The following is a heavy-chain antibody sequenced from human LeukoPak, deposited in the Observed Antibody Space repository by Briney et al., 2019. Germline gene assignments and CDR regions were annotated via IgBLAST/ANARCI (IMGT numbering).Heavy chain of an antibody. D-gene: IGHD6-13*01. CDR1: GFTFSNAW. CDR2: IKSKTDGGTT. Sequence: GGSLRLSCAASGFTFSNAWMSWVRQAPGKGLEWVGRIKSKTDGGTTDYAAPVKGRFTISRDDSKNTLYLQMNSLKTEDTAVYYCTTGRDRIAAAGTSYWGQGTLVTVSS. V-gene: IGHV3-15*01. CDR3: TTGRDRIAAAGTSY. J-gene: IGHJ4*02.